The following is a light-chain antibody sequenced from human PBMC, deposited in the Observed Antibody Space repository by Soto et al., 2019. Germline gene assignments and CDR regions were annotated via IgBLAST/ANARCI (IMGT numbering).Light chain of an antibody. CDR2: DAS. V-gene: IGKV1-5*01. CDR3: QRDYSTPRT. Sequence: DIQMTQSPSTLSASVGDRVTITCRASQSISSWLAWYQQKPGKAPKLLIYDASSLESGVPSRFSGSGSGTEFTLTISSLQPDDFATYYCQRDYSTPRTFGQGTKVDIK. J-gene: IGKJ1*01. CDR1: QSISSW.